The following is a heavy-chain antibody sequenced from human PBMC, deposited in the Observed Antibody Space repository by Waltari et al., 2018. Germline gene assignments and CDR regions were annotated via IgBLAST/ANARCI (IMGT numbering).Heavy chain of an antibody. J-gene: IGHJ3*02. D-gene: IGHD6-6*01. V-gene: IGHV3-7*01. CDR3: ARLAARPHDAFDI. CDR2: IKQDGSEK. CDR1: GFTFSSYW. Sequence: EVQLVESGGGLVQPGGSLRLSCAAYGFTFSSYWMSWVRQAPGKGLEWVANIKQDGSEKYYVDSVKGRFTISRDNAKNSLYLQMNSLRAEDTAVYYCARLAARPHDAFDIWGQGTMVTVSS.